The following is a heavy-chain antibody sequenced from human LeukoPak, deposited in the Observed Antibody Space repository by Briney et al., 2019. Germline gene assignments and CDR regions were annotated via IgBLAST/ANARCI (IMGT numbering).Heavy chain of an antibody. CDR3: ARVRLFEQLDYFDY. CDR2: IYSGGST. CDR1: GFTVSSNY. J-gene: IGHJ4*02. Sequence: GGSLRLSCAASGFTVSSNYMSWVRQAPGKGLEWVSVIYSGGSTYYADSVKGRFTISRDNAKNTLYLQMNSLRAEDTAVYYCARVRLFEQLDYFDYWGQGTLVTVSS. V-gene: IGHV3-66*01. D-gene: IGHD3-22*01.